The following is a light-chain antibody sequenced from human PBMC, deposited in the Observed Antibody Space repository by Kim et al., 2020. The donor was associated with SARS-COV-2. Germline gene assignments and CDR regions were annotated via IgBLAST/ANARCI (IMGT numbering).Light chain of an antibody. V-gene: IGLV4-69*01. CDR2: LNSDGSH. Sequence: QLVRTQSPSASASLGASVKLTCTLSSGHSSYAIAWHQQQPEKGPRYLMKLNSDGSHSKGDGIPDRFSGSSSGAERYLTISSLQSEDEADYYCQTWGTGPVFGGGTQLTVL. J-gene: IGLJ3*02. CDR3: QTWGTGPV. CDR1: SGHSSYA.